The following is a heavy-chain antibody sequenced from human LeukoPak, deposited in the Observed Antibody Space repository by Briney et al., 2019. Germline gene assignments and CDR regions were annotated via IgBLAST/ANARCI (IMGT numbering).Heavy chain of an antibody. CDR1: GGSFSGYY. J-gene: IGHJ6*02. CDR3: ARDDMDV. Sequence: PSETLSLTCAVYGGSFSGYYWSWIRQPPGKGLEWIGYIYYSGSTNYNPSLKSQVTISVDTSKNQFSLKLSSVTAADTAVYYCARDDMDVWGQGTTVTVSS. V-gene: IGHV4-59*01. CDR2: IYYSGST.